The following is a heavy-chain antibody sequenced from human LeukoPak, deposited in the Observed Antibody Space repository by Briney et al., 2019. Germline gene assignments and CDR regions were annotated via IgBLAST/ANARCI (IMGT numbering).Heavy chain of an antibody. V-gene: IGHV3-48*03. CDR2: ISSGGPI. J-gene: IGHJ4*02. D-gene: IGHD6-19*01. CDR1: GFTFSSYE. Sequence: GGSLRLSCAASGFTFSSYEMNWVRQAPGKGLEWVSHISSGGPIYYADSVKGRFTISRDNAKNSLYLQMNGLRDEDTAVYYCARDAGSGYFDYWGQGTLVTVSS. CDR3: ARDAGSGYFDY.